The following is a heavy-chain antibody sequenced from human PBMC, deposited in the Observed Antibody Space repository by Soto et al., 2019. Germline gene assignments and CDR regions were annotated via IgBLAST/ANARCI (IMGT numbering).Heavy chain of an antibody. CDR1: GGSISSYY. J-gene: IGHJ5*02. Sequence: KASETLSLTCTVSGGSISSYYWSWIRQPAGKGLEWIGRIYTSGSTNYNPSLKSRVTMSVDTSKNQFSLKLSSVTAADTAVYYCARDAPPIVVVPAAIAGWFDPWGQGTLVTVSS. D-gene: IGHD2-2*01. CDR2: IYTSGST. CDR3: ARDAPPIVVVPAAIAGWFDP. V-gene: IGHV4-4*07.